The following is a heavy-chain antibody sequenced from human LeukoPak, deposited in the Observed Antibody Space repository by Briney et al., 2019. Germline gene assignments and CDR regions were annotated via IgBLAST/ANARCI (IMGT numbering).Heavy chain of an antibody. Sequence: SETLSLTCTVSGGSISSYYWSWIRQPAGKGLEWIGRIYTSGNTNYNPSLKSRVTMSVDTSKNQFSLRLSSVTAADTAVYYCARAYSSGWLGAFDIWGQGTMVTVSS. CDR2: IYTSGNT. D-gene: IGHD6-19*01. CDR1: GGSISSYY. J-gene: IGHJ3*02. CDR3: ARAYSSGWLGAFDI. V-gene: IGHV4-4*07.